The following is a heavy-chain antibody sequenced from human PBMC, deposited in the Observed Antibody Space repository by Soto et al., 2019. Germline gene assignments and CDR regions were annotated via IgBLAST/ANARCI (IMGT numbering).Heavy chain of an antibody. CDR2: IYHSGST. V-gene: IGHV4-4*02. Sequence: SETLSLTCAVSGGSISSSNWWSWVRQPPGKGLEWIGEIYHSGSTNYNPSLKSRVTISVDKSKNQFSLKLSSVTAADTAVYYCARDGYGYDYGMDVWGQGTTVTVSS. J-gene: IGHJ6*02. CDR1: GGSISSSNW. D-gene: IGHD5-18*01. CDR3: ARDGYGYDYGMDV.